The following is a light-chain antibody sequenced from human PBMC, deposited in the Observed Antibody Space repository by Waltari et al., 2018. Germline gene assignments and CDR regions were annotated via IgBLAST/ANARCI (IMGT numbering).Light chain of an antibody. Sequence: QSALTQPASVSGSPGQSITISCTGTSSDVGGYNYVSWYQQHPGKAPKLMIYDVSKWPSGVSNRVSGSKSGNTASLTISGLQAEDEADYYCCSYAGSGTSVFGTGTKVTVL. V-gene: IGLV2-23*02. CDR1: SSDVGGYNY. CDR3: CSYAGSGTSV. J-gene: IGLJ1*01. CDR2: DVS.